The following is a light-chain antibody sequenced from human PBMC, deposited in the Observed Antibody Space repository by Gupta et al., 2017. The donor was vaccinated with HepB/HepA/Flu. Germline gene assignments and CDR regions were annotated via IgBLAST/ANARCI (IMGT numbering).Light chain of an antibody. V-gene: IGLV2-11*03. CDR1: SSDVGIYND. Sequence: SRSPGQSVTFSCTGTSSDVGIYNDVSWYQQHPGKAPKLMIYDVNKRPSGVPDRFSGSKSGNTASLTITGLQAEDEADYYCCSYAGSHTFVVFGGGTKLTVL. CDR2: DVN. CDR3: CSYAGSHTFVV. J-gene: IGLJ2*01.